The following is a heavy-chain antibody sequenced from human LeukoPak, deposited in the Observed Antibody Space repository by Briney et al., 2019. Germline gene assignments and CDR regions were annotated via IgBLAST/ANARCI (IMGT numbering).Heavy chain of an antibody. CDR1: GFTFTSYW. CDR2: INTDGSGT. V-gene: IGHV3-74*01. CDR3: ARGES. Sequence: GGSLRLSCAASGFTFTSYWMHWVRQAPGKGLVWVSRINTDGSGTAYADSVKGRFTISRDNAKNTLYLQMNSLRAEDTAIYYCARGESWGQGTLVTVSS. J-gene: IGHJ5*02.